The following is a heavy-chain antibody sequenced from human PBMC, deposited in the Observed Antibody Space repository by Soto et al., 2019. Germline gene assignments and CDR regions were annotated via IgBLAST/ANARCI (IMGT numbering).Heavy chain of an antibody. CDR3: ARRYRDAFDI. CDR2: IYSGGST. D-gene: IGHD1-1*01. J-gene: IGHJ3*02. V-gene: IGHV3-66*01. CDR1: GFTVSNNY. Sequence: PGGSLRLSCAASGFTVSNNYMSCVRQAPGKGLEWVSVIYSGGSTYYADSVKGRFTISRDKSKNTLYLQMNSFRSEDTAVYYCARRYRDAFDIWGQGTMVTVSS.